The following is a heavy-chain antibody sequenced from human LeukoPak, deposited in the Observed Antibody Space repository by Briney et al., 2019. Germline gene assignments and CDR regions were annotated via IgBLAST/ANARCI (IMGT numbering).Heavy chain of an antibody. CDR2: ISANGQAT. Sequence: GGSLRLSCAGSGFAFGTYAMSWVRQAPGMGLEWVSSISANGQATYYADSVEGRFTISRDNSKSTLYLQMNSLRAEDTAVYYCARDPTIVVVPAATPGYYYYMDVWGKGTTVTVSS. CDR1: GFAFGTYA. CDR3: ARDPTIVVVPAATPGYYYYMDV. J-gene: IGHJ6*03. V-gene: IGHV3-23*01. D-gene: IGHD2-2*01.